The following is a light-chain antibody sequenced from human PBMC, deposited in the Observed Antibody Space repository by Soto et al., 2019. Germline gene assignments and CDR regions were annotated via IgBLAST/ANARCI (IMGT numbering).Light chain of an antibody. Sequence: DIQMTQSPTSLSASVGGSVTISCRASQTISSYLNWYQQQPGKAPKLLIYSASTLQTGVPSRFSGRGFGTDYTLTISSLQPADFATYYCQQTFKTPHTFGQGTKVDIK. CDR3: QQTFKTPHT. V-gene: IGKV1-39*01. CDR2: SAS. J-gene: IGKJ2*01. CDR1: QTISSY.